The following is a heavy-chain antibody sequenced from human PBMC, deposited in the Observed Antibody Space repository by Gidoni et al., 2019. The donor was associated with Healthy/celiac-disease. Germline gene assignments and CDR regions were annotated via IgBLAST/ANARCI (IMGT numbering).Heavy chain of an antibody. CDR1: GFTFSSYS. CDR2: ISSSSSTI. Sequence: EVQLVESGGGLVQPGGSLRLSCAASGFTFSSYSMNWVRQAPGKGLEWVSYISSSSSTIYYADSVKGRFTISRDNAKNSLYLQMNSLRAEDTAVYYCARGSGSYPNWFDPWGQGTLVTVSS. CDR3: ARGSGSYPNWFDP. D-gene: IGHD3-10*01. J-gene: IGHJ5*02. V-gene: IGHV3-48*01.